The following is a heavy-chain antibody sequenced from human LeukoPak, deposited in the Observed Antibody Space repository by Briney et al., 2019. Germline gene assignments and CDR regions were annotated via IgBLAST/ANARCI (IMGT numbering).Heavy chain of an antibody. V-gene: IGHV4-59*01. CDR3: ARGMPASGTGWYFDF. CDR1: GGSITSYY. Sequence: SETLSLTCTVSGGSITSYYWNWIRHPPGKGLEWIGYIFYTGTTNYNPSLKSRITLSVDTSKNRFSLKLSSVAAADTAVYYCARGMPASGTGWYFDFWGRGTLVTVSS. CDR2: IFYTGTT. J-gene: IGHJ2*01. D-gene: IGHD6-13*01.